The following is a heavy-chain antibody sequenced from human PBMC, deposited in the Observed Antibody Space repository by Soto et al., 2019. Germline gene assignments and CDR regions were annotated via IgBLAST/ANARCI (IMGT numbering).Heavy chain of an antibody. D-gene: IGHD3-9*01. CDR1: GSTLTVDP. J-gene: IGHJ6*02. Sequence: GASVKVSCKASGSTLTVDPNPWARQAPGQGREWVGWINPNTGDTNYYQRSQRSVPMTSDTSISTAYMELTRLRSDDTAVYYCARRHGLTGYVLSYYSMDVWGQGTTVTVSS. CDR3: ARRHGLTGYVLSYYSMDV. V-gene: IGHV1-2*04. CDR2: INPNTGDT.